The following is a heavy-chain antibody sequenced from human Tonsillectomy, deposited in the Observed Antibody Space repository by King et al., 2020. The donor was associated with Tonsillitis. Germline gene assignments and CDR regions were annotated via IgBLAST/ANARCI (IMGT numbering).Heavy chain of an antibody. J-gene: IGHJ3*02. Sequence: VQLVESGGGVVQPGRSLRLSCAASGFTFSSYGMHWVRQAPGKGLEWVAVISYDGSNKYYADSVKGRFTISRDNSKNTLYLQMTSLRAEDTAVYYCAKGGSSGYYGHDAFDIWGQGTMVTVSS. V-gene: IGHV3-30*18. CDR1: GFTFSSYG. CDR3: AKGGSSGYYGHDAFDI. CDR2: ISYDGSNK. D-gene: IGHD3-22*01.